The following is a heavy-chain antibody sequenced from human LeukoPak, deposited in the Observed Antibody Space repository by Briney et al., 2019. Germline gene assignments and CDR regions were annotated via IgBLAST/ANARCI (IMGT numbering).Heavy chain of an antibody. CDR2: IYHSGST. Sequence: SETLSLTCTVSGGSISSGGYYWSWIRQPPGKGLEWIGYIYHSGSTYYNPSLKSRVTISVDRSKNQFSLKLSSVTAADTAVYYCARGRGEDGSGGIDYWGQGNLVTVSS. J-gene: IGHJ4*02. D-gene: IGHD3-10*01. CDR1: GGSISSGGYY. CDR3: ARGRGEDGSGGIDY. V-gene: IGHV4-30-2*01.